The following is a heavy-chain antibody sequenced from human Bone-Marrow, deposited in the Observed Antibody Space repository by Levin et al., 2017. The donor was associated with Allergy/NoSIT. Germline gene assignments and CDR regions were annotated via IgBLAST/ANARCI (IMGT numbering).Heavy chain of an antibody. J-gene: IGHJ4*02. CDR2: IKQDGSEK. CDR3: ARTVSATPGGDC. CDR1: GFTFTTYW. Sequence: AGGSLRLSCVASGFTFTTYWMSWVRQAPGKGLEWVGNIKQDGSEKYYVDSVRGRFTISRDNAKNSLYLQMNSLRAEDTAVYYCARTVSATPGGDCWGQGTLVTVSS. D-gene: IGHD1-26*01. V-gene: IGHV3-7*01.